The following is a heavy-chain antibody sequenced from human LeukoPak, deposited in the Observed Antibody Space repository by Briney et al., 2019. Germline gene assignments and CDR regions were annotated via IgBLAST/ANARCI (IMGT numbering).Heavy chain of an antibody. J-gene: IGHJ6*03. CDR2: INHSGST. V-gene: IGHV4-38-2*02. CDR3: AKNRGYFDWSYYYYYMDV. D-gene: IGHD3-9*01. CDR1: GYSISSGYY. Sequence: PSETLSLTCTVSGYSISSGYYWSWIRQPPGKGLEWIGEINHSGSTNYNPSLKSRVTISVDTSKNQFSLKLSSVTAADTAVYYCAKNRGYFDWSYYYYYMDVWGKGTTVTVSS.